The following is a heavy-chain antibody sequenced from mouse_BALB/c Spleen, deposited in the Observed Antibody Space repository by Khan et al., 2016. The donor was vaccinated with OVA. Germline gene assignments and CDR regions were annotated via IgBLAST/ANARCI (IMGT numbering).Heavy chain of an antibody. CDR1: GYSFITYW. CDR3: TRWVRGFDY. J-gene: IGHJ2*01. CDR2: IYLGNGDT. V-gene: IGHV1-5*01. Sequence: VQLQQPGTVLARPGASVKMSCKASGYSFITYWMHWVKQRPGQGLEWIGAIYLGNGDTTYNQKFKGKAKLTAVTSASTAYMELSSLTIEDSAVYYCTRWVRGFDYWGQGTTLTVSS.